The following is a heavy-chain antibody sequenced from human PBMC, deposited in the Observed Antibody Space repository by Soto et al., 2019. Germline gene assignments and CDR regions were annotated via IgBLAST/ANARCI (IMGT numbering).Heavy chain of an antibody. V-gene: IGHV4-59*01. CDR3: ARRYGGNFDY. Sequence: SETLSLTCTVSGVSIKSYYWSWIRQPPGKGLEWIGYIYYSGSTNYNPSLKSRVTISVDTSKNQFSLKLSSVTAADTAVYYCARRYGGNFDYWGQGTLVTVSS. J-gene: IGHJ4*02. CDR2: IYYSGST. D-gene: IGHD1-26*01. CDR1: GVSIKSYY.